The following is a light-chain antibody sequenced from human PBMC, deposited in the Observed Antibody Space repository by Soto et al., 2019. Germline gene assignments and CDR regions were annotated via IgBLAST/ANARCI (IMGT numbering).Light chain of an antibody. Sequence: EIVMTQSPATLSVSPGERVTLSCRASQSVSNNLAWYQQKPGQAPRLLISGASTRASGIPARFSGGGSGTEFTLTISSLHSEDLGIYYCQQYNTWPPITFGQGTRLEI. CDR1: QSVSNN. V-gene: IGKV3-15*01. J-gene: IGKJ5*01. CDR2: GAS. CDR3: QQYNTWPPIT.